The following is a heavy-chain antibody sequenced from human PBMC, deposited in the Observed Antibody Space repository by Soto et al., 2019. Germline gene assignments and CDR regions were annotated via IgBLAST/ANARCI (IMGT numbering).Heavy chain of an antibody. CDR3: ARDYYDSSGYTYGMDV. CDR2: IWYDGSNK. Sequence: QVQLVESGGGVVQPGRSLRLSCAASGFTFSSYGMHWVRQAPGKGLEWVAVIWYDGSNKYYADSVKGRFTISRDNSKNTLYLQMNSLRAEDTAVYDCARDYYDSSGYTYGMDVWGQGTTVTVSS. J-gene: IGHJ6*02. V-gene: IGHV3-33*01. CDR1: GFTFSSYG. D-gene: IGHD3-22*01.